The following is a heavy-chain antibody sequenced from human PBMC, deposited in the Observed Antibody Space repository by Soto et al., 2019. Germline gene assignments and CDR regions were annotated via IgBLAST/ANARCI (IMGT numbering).Heavy chain of an antibody. D-gene: IGHD3-9*01. V-gene: IGHV3-23*01. CDR1: GFTFSSYA. J-gene: IGHJ4*02. CDR3: AKFGYDILTGYTKAPFDY. Sequence: PGGSLRLSCAASGFTFSSYAMIWVRQAPGKGLEWVSAISGSGGSTYYADSVKGRFTISGDNSKNTLYLQMNSLRAEDTAVYYCAKFGYDILTGYTKAPFDYWGQGTLVTLSS. CDR2: ISGSGGST.